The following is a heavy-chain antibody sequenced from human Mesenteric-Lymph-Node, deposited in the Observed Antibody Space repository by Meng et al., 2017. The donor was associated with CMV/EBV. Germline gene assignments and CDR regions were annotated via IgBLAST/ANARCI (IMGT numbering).Heavy chain of an antibody. J-gene: IGHJ4*02. CDR3: AKGGSSSWEIDY. CDR2: ITWNSNTI. V-gene: IGHV3-9*01. Sequence: GGSLRLSCAASGFSFDDYAMHWVRQAPGKGLEWVSSITWNSNTIDYADSVKGRFTISRDNAKNSLYLQMNSLRAEDTAVYYCAKGGSSSWEIDYWGQGTLVTVSS. CDR1: GFSFDDYA. D-gene: IGHD6-13*01.